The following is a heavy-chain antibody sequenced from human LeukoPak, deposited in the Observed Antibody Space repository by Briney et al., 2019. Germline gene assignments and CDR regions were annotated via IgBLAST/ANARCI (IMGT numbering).Heavy chain of an antibody. D-gene: IGHD2-15*01. CDR3: AKGRGTSGSNRDFYYYYYMDV. V-gene: IGHV1-3*01. CDR2: MNAGNGNT. Sequence: ASVKVSCKASGYIFTDYAIHWLRQAPGQRPEWMGWMNAGNGNTKYSQKFQGRITLIRDTSAATAYMELSSLRHDDLAVYYCAKGRGTSGSNRDFYYYYYMDVSGKGTTVTVSS. J-gene: IGHJ6*03. CDR1: GYIFTDYA.